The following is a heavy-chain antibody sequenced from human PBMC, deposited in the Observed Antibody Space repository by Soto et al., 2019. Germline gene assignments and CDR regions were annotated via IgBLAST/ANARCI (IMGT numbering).Heavy chain of an antibody. D-gene: IGHD2-21*01. Sequence: LETLSLTCTFSGGSISSYYWIWIRQPPGKGLEWIGYIYYSGSTNYNPSLKSRVTISVDTSKNQFSLKLSSVTAEDMAVYYCARRIPFGYGMDVWGQGTTVTVSS. CDR3: ARRIPFGYGMDV. V-gene: IGHV4-59*01. CDR2: IYYSGST. J-gene: IGHJ6*02. CDR1: GGSISSYY.